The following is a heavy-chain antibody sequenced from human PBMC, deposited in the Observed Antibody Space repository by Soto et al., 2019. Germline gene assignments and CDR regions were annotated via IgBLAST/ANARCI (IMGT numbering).Heavy chain of an antibody. CDR3: ALGGYNYGRPFDF. V-gene: IGHV4-59*01. D-gene: IGHD5-18*01. CDR1: GGSISNFH. CDR2: IYYSGN. Sequence: SETLSLTCNVSGGSISNFHWSWIRQPPGKGLEWIGYIYYSGNYYNPSLTRRVSMSLDKSKNQFSLHLKSVTAADTALYFCALGGYNYGRPFDFWGQGTRVTVSS. J-gene: IGHJ4*02.